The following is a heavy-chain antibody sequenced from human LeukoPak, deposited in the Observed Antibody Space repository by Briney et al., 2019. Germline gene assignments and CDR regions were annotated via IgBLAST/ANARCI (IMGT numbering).Heavy chain of an antibody. CDR1: GYTFTGYY. CDR2: INPNSGGT. V-gene: IGHV1-2*02. D-gene: IGHD3-22*01. J-gene: IGHJ6*02. CDR3: ARAGGYYYDSSGYYPMSDYYYYYGVDV. Sequence: GASVKVSCKASGYTFTGYYMHWVRQAPGQGLEWMGWINPNSGGTNYAQKFQGRVTMTRDTSISTAYMELSRLRSDDTAVYYCARAGGYYYDSSGYYPMSDYYYYYGVDVWGQGTTVTVSS.